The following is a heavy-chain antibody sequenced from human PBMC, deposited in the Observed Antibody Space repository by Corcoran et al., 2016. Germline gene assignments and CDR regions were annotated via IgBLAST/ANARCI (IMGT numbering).Heavy chain of an antibody. D-gene: IGHD3-10*01. CDR1: GFTFSSYG. J-gene: IGHJ4*02. V-gene: IGHV3-30*18. CDR2: ISYDGSNK. Sequence: QVQLVESGGGVVQPGRSLRLSCAASGFTFSSYGMHWVRQAPGKGLEWVAVISYDGSNKYYADSVKGRFTISRDNSKNTLYLQMNSLRAEDTAVYYCAKEYSYYYGSGSYSVDYWGQGTLVTVSS. CDR3: AKEYSYYYGSGSYSVDY.